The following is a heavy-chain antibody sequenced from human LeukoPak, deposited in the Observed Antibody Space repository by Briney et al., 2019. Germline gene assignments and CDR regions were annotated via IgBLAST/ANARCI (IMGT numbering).Heavy chain of an antibody. V-gene: IGHV1-69*13. CDR3: ARKLRLGGNWFDP. Sequence: SVKVSCKTSGGTFTSYAITWVRQAPGQGLEWMGKIIPISGTTNYAQKFQGRVTFTADESTSTAYMELSSLRYEDTALYYCARKLRLGGNWFDPWGQGTLVTVSS. D-gene: IGHD1-26*01. J-gene: IGHJ5*02. CDR2: IIPISGTT. CDR1: GGTFTSYA.